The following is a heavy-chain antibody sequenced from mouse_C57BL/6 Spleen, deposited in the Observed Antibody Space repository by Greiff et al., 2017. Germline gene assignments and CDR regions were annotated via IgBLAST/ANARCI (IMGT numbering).Heavy chain of an antibody. J-gene: IGHJ4*01. CDR2: IYPGDGDT. D-gene: IGHD4-1*01. CDR3: ARWDGVNYAMDY. V-gene: IGHV1-82*01. CDR1: GYAFSSSW. Sequence: VKLVESGPELVKPGASVKISCKASGYAFSSSWMNWVKQRPGKGLEWIGRIYPGDGDTNYNGKFKGKATLTADKSSSTAYMQLSSLTSEDSAVYCCARWDGVNYAMDYWGQGTSVTVSS.